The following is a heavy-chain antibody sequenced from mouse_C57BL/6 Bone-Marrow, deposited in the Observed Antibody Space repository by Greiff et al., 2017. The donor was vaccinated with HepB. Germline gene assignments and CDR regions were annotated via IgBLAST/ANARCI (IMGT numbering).Heavy chain of an antibody. D-gene: IGHD2-1*01. CDR2: ISSGGNTI. CDR1: GFTLSSFG. Sequence: EVKLMESGGGLVQPGGSRKLSCAVSGFTLSSFGIHWVRQAPEKGLEWVAYISSGGNTIYYADTVKGRFTISRDNPRNTLFLQMTRLRSEDTAMYYCAKDGNYVGYEMDYWGQGTSVTVSS. CDR3: AKDGNYVGYEMDY. V-gene: IGHV5-17*02. J-gene: IGHJ4*01.